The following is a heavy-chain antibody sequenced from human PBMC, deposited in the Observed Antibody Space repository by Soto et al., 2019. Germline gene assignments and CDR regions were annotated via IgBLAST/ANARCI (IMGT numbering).Heavy chain of an antibody. CDR2: ISGSGGST. V-gene: IGHV3-23*01. Sequence: PGGSLRLSCAASGFTFSSYAMSWVRQAPGKGLEWVSAISGSGGSTYYADSVKGRFTISRDNSKNTLYLQMNSLRAEDTAVYYCAKIRRPVGATTPYLMDVWGQGTTVTVSS. CDR1: GFTFSSYA. J-gene: IGHJ6*02. CDR3: AKIRRPVGATTPYLMDV. D-gene: IGHD1-26*01.